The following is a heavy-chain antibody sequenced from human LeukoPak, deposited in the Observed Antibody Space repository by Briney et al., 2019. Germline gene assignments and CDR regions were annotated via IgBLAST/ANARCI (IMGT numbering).Heavy chain of an antibody. V-gene: IGHV4-59*08. J-gene: IGHJ4*02. CDR2: IYYSETT. Sequence: SETLSLTCTVSGGSISNYYWSWIRQPPGKGLEWIGYIYYSETTNYNPSLKSRVTISVDTSKNQFSLKLSSVTAADTAVYYCARVSSGSFDYWGQGTLVTVSS. CDR3: ARVSSGSFDY. CDR1: GGSISNYY. D-gene: IGHD3-10*01.